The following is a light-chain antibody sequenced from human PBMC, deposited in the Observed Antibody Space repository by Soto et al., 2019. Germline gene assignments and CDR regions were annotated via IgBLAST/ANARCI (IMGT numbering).Light chain of an antibody. Sequence: EIVLTQSPATLSLSPGERATLSCRASQSVSSYLAWYQQKPGQAPRLLIYDASNRATGIPARFSGSGSETDFTLTISSLETEDFAVYYCQQRSNWPLIPFGQGTRLEIK. CDR2: DAS. CDR1: QSVSSY. V-gene: IGKV3-11*01. CDR3: QQRSNWPLIP. J-gene: IGKJ5*01.